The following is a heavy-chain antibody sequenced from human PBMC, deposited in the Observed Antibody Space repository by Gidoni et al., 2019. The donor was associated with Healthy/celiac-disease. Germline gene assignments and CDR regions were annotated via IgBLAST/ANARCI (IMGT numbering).Heavy chain of an antibody. V-gene: IGHV1-3*01. D-gene: IGHD1-7*01. CDR1: GYTFTSYA. J-gene: IGHJ3*02. CDR3: AREYILVLGSLELLEANAFDI. CDR2: INAGNGNT. Sequence: QVQLVQSGAEVKKPGASVKVSCKASGYTFTSYAMHCVRQAPGQRLEWMGWINAGNGNTKYSQKFQGRVTITRDTSASTAYMELSSLRSEDTAVYYCAREYILVLGSLELLEANAFDIWGQGTMVTVSS.